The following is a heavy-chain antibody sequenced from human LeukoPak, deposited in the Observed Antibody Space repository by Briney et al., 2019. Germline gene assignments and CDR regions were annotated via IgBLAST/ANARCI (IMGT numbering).Heavy chain of an antibody. J-gene: IGHJ4*02. CDR2: INPNSGGT. CDR1: GYTFTGYY. V-gene: IGHV1-2*02. D-gene: IGHD6-13*01. CDR3: ATYGGIAAAEFDY. Sequence: ASVKVSCKASGYTFTGYYMHWVRQAPGQGLEWMGWINPNSGGTNYAQKLQGRVTMTTDTSTSTAYMELRSLRSDDTAVYYCATYGGIAAAEFDYWGQGTLVTVSS.